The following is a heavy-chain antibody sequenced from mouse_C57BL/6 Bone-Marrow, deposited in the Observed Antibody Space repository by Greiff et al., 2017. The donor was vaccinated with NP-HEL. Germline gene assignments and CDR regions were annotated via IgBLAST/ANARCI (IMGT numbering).Heavy chain of an antibody. CDR3: VRHKTGHWYFDV. V-gene: IGHV10-1*01. CDR1: GFSFNTYA. Sequence: EVKLMESGGGLVQPKGSLKLSCAASGFSFNTYAMNWVRQAPGKGLEWVARIRSKSNNYATYYADSVKDRFTISRDDSESMLYLQMNNLKTEDTAMYYCVRHKTGHWYFDVWGTGTTVTVSS. J-gene: IGHJ1*03. CDR2: IRSKSNNYAT. D-gene: IGHD4-1*01.